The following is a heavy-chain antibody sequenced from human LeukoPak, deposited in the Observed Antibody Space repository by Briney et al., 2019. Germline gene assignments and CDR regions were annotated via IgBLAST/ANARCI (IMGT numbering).Heavy chain of an antibody. D-gene: IGHD6-19*01. V-gene: IGHV4-59*12. Sequence: SETLSLTCTVSGGSISSYYWSWIRQPPGKGLEWIGSIYYSGSTYYNPSLKSRVTISVDTSKNQFSLKLSSVTAADTAVYYCARVDSSGWYYYYYYYMDVWGKGTTVTVSS. J-gene: IGHJ6*03. CDR2: IYYSGST. CDR3: ARVDSSGWYYYYYYYMDV. CDR1: GGSISSYY.